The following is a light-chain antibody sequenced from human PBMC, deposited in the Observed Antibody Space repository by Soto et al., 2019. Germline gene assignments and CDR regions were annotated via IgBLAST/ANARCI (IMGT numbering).Light chain of an antibody. CDR2: GAS. V-gene: IGKV3-20*01. CDR3: QQYGGSPLYT. CDR1: ESISSTY. J-gene: IGKJ2*01. Sequence: EIVLTQSPGTLFLSPGERATLSCRASESISSTYLAWYQQKPGQAPRLLIYGASSRATGIPDRFFGSGSGTDFTLTISRLEPEDFAVYYCQQYGGSPLYTFGQGTKLGIK.